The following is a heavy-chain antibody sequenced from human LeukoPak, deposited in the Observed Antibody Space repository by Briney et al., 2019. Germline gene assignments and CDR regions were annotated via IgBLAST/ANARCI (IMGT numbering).Heavy chain of an antibody. V-gene: IGHV4-59*01. D-gene: IGHD3-16*01. CDR3: ARRWGDY. CDR1: GGSISNYH. Sequence: SETLSLTCTVSGGSISNYHWSWIRQPPGKGLEWIGYIYSSGSTNYHPSLKSRVTMSVDTSKKQFSLKLTSVTAADTAVYYCARRWGDYWGQGTLVTVSS. J-gene: IGHJ4*02. CDR2: IYSSGST.